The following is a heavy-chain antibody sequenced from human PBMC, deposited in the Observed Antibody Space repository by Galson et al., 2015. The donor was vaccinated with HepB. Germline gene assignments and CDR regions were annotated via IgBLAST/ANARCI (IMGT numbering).Heavy chain of an antibody. CDR1: GFTFTSSG. CDR3: ARDRGLGL. CDR2: VNGNGIFT. V-gene: IGHV3-23*01. Sequence: SLRLSCAASGFTFTSSGMSWVRQAPGKGLEWVATVNGNGIFTYHADSVKGRFTVSRDNSKNTLYLQMSSLRLEDTALYYCARDRGLGLWGQGTTVTVSS. J-gene: IGHJ6*02. D-gene: IGHD6-19*01.